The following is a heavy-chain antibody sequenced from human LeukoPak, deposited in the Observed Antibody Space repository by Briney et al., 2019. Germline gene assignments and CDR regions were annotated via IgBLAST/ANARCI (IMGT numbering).Heavy chain of an antibody. V-gene: IGHV3-23*01. CDR1: GFTFSSYA. D-gene: IGHD6-13*01. Sequence: GGSLRLSCAASGFTFSSYAMSWVRQAPGKGLEWVSAISGSGGSTYYADSVKGRFTISRDNSKNTLYLQMNSLRTEDTAVYYCAKDYSSSWYFFDYWGQGTLVTVFS. CDR3: AKDYSSSWYFFDY. J-gene: IGHJ4*02. CDR2: ISGSGGST.